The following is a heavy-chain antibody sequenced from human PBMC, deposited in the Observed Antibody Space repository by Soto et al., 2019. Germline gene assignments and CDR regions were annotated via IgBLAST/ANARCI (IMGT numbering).Heavy chain of an antibody. CDR2: IYSGGST. J-gene: IGHJ3*02. CDR3: ASPSQWLWEDAFDI. V-gene: IGHV3-53*01. Sequence: EVQLVESGGGLIQPGGSRRLSCAASGFTVSSNYMSWVRQAPGKGLEWVSVIYSGGSTYYADSVKGRFTISRDNSKNTRYLQMNSLRAEDTAVYYCASPSQWLWEDAFDIWGQGTMVTVSS. CDR1: GFTVSSNY. D-gene: IGHD6-19*01.